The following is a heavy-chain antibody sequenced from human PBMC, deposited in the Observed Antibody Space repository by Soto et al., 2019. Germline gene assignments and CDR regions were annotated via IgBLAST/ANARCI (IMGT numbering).Heavy chain of an antibody. Sequence: QVQLVQSGAEVKKPGASVKVSCKASGYTFTSYGVSWVRQAPGQGLEWMGWISGYNGNTNYAQKLQGRVTMTTDTSTSTAYTELRSLRSDDTAVYYCARAGKYYYGSGSPYYYGMDVWGQGITVTVSS. D-gene: IGHD3-10*01. CDR3: ARAGKYYYGSGSPYYYGMDV. V-gene: IGHV1-18*04. CDR1: GYTFTSYG. CDR2: ISGYNGNT. J-gene: IGHJ6*02.